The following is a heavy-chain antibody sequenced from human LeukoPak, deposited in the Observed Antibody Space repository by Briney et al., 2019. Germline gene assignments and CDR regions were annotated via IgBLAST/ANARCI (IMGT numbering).Heavy chain of an antibody. CDR2: ISGTSSYI. CDR1: GFTFSSYS. Sequence: GGSLRLSCAVSGFTFSSYSMNWVRQAPGKGLEWVSSISGTSSYIYYADSVKGRFTISRDNAKNSLYLQMNSLRAEDTAVYYCARILTGYYAFDYWGQGTLVTVSS. D-gene: IGHD3-9*01. V-gene: IGHV3-21*01. CDR3: ARILTGYYAFDY. J-gene: IGHJ4*02.